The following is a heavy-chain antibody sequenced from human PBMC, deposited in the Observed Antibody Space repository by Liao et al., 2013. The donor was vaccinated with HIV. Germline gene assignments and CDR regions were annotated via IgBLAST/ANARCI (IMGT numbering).Heavy chain of an antibody. CDR2: IYTSGTT. V-gene: IGHV4-39*07. Sequence: QLQLQESGPGLVKPSETLSLTCTVSGGSISSSSYYWGWIRQPPGKGLEWIGRIYTSGTTRYNPSLKSRVTMSVDTSKNQFSLKLSSVTAADTAVYYCARTDQYYDFWNGYENWFDPWGQGTLVTVSS. CDR1: GGSISSSSYY. CDR3: ARTDQYYDFWNGYENWFDP. D-gene: IGHD3-3*01. J-gene: IGHJ5*02.